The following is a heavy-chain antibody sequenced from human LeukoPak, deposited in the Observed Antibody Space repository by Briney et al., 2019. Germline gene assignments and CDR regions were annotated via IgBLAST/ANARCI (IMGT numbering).Heavy chain of an antibody. CDR1: GFTFSSYS. D-gene: IGHD4-17*01. Sequence: GGSLRLSCAASGFTFSSYSMNWVRQAPGKGLEWVSSISSSSSYIYYADSVKGRFTISRDNAKNSLYLQMNSLRAEDTAVYYCARARSDDYGDYYDAFDIWGQGTMVAVSS. J-gene: IGHJ3*02. CDR2: ISSSSSYI. CDR3: ARARSDDYGDYYDAFDI. V-gene: IGHV3-21*01.